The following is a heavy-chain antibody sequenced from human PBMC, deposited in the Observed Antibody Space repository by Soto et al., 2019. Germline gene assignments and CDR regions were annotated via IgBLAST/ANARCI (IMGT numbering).Heavy chain of an antibody. V-gene: IGHV3-7*01. D-gene: IGHD2-2*01. CDR2: IKQDGSEK. J-gene: IGHJ5*02. CDR3: ARDRGYCSSTSCLGGSNWFDP. CDR1: GFTFSSYW. Sequence: GGSLRLSCAASGFTFSSYWMSWVRQAPGKGLEWVANIKQDGSEKYYVDSVRGRFTISRDNAKNSLYLQMNSLRAEDTAVYYCARDRGYCSSTSCLGGSNWFDPWGQGTLVTVSS.